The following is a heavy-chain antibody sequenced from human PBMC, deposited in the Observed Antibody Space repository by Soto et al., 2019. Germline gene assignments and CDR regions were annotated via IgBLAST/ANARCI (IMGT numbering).Heavy chain of an antibody. CDR2: ISSSSSTI. CDR3: ASHLPRLGERNMNGLWGY. V-gene: IGHV3-48*02. CDR1: GFTFSSYS. D-gene: IGHD3-16*01. J-gene: IGHJ4*02. Sequence: EVQLVESGGGLVQPGGSLRLSCAASGFTFSSYSMNWVRQAPGKGLEWVSYISSSSSTIYYADSAKGRFTISRDNAKNSLYLQMARLRDEDTAVYYCASHLPRLGERNMNGLWGYWGQGTLVTVSS.